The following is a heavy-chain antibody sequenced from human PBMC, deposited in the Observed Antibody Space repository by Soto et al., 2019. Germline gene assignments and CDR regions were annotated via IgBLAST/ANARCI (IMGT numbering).Heavy chain of an antibody. CDR2: INGDGSST. J-gene: IGHJ3*02. D-gene: IGHD6-19*01. Sequence: VQLVESGGGLVQPGGSLRLSCAASGFTFSSYWMHWVRQAPGKGLVWVSRINGDGSSTTYADSVKGRFTISRDNARNTMYLQMNSLSAEDTAVYYCARSRQGLGSDAFDIWGQGTMVTVSS. CDR1: GFTFSSYW. CDR3: ARSRQGLGSDAFDI. V-gene: IGHV3-74*01.